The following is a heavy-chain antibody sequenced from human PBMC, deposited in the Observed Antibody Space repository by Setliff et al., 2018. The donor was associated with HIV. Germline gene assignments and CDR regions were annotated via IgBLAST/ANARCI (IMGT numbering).Heavy chain of an antibody. J-gene: IGHJ6*02. CDR2: IKKSSDGGKT. Sequence: GGSLRLSCVASGFTFNNAWMNWVRQAPGKGLEWLGRIKKSSDGGKTDDASPVKGRFTISRDDSKNTLYLQMNSLKTEGTGVYFCATDNGPSYSMDIWGQGTTVTVSS. CDR1: GFTFNNAW. D-gene: IGHD2-21*01. V-gene: IGHV3-15*01. CDR3: ATDNGPSYSMDI.